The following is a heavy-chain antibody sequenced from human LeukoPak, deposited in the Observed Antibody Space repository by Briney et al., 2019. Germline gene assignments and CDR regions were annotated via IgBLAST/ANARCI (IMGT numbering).Heavy chain of an antibody. J-gene: IGHJ4*02. D-gene: IGHD3-10*01. CDR1: GGSISSYY. CDR3: ARHLRITMVRGASDY. Sequence: SETLSLTCTVSGGSISSYYWSWIRQPPGKGLEWIGSIYYSGSTYYNPSLKSRVTISVDTSKNQFSLKLSSVTAADTAVYYCARHLRITMVRGASDYWGQGTLVTVSS. CDR2: IYYSGST. V-gene: IGHV4-39*01.